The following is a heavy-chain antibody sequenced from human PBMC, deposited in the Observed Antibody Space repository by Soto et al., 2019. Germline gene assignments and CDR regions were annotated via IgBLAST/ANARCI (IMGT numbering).Heavy chain of an antibody. CDR3: AKRAGGGGEPIDH. Sequence: GGSLRLSCAASGFTFSSYAMSWVRQAPGKGLEWVSVIRGSGGSTFYADSVKGRFTISRDDSKNTVYLQMNSLRAEDTAVYYCAKRAGGGGEPIDHWGQGTLVTVSS. D-gene: IGHD2-8*02. CDR2: IRGSGGST. CDR1: GFTFSSYA. V-gene: IGHV3-23*01. J-gene: IGHJ4*02.